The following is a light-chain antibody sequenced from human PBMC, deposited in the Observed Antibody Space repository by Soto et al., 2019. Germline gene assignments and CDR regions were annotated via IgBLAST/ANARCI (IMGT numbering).Light chain of an antibody. CDR1: SSNIGAGYD. J-gene: IGLJ3*02. Sequence: QSVLTQPPSVSGAPGQRVTISCTRSSSNIGAGYDVHWYQQLPGTAPKLLIYDNTNRPSGVPDRFSGSKSGASASLAITGLQAEDEADYYCQSYDTSLSVCVFGGGTKLTVL. V-gene: IGLV1-40*01. CDR3: QSYDTSLSVCV. CDR2: DNT.